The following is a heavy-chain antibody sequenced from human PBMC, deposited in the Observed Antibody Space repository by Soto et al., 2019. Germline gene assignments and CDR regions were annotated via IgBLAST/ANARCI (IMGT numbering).Heavy chain of an antibody. CDR1: GGSISSSSYY. CDR3: SIHLKRRILYFEFVP. J-gene: IGHJ5*02. V-gene: IGHV4-39*01. Sequence: SETLSLTCTVSGGSISSSSYYWGWIRQPPGKGLEWIGSIYYSGSTYYNPSLKSRVTISVDTSKNQFSLKLSSVTAADTAVYYCSIHLKRRILYFEFVPWGQGTLVTV. CDR2: IYYSGST. D-gene: IGHD2-15*01.